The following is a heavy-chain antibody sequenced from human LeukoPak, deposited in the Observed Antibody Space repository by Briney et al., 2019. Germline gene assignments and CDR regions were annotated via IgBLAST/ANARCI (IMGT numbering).Heavy chain of an antibody. CDR2: IWYDGSNK. CDR3: AKVFSFAFDI. D-gene: IGHD2-21*01. V-gene: IGHV3-33*06. J-gene: IGHJ3*02. Sequence: GRSLRLSCAASGFTFSGYGMHWVRQAPGKGLEWVAVIWYDGSNKYYADSVKGRFTISRDNSKNTLYLQMNSLRAEDTAVYYCAKVFSFAFDIWGQGTMVTVSS. CDR1: GFTFSGYG.